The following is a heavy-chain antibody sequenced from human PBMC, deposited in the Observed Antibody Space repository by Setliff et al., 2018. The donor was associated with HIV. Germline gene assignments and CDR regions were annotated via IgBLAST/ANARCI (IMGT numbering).Heavy chain of an antibody. J-gene: IGHJ3*01. CDR1: GFTFSSVW. CDR3: ARDGPTGWDAFDV. CDR2: IKTDGETI. D-gene: IGHD3-9*01. Sequence: LRLSCVISGFTFSSVWMSWVRQAPGKGLEWVATIKTDGETIYYLDSVKGRFTMSRDNAKNSLFLQMTSLRADDTSVYYCARDGPTGWDAFDVWGQGTMVTVSS. V-gene: IGHV3-7*03.